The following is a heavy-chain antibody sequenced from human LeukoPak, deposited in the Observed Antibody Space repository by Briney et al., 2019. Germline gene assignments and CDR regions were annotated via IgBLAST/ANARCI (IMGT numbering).Heavy chain of an antibody. CDR1: GFTFSNYW. V-gene: IGHV3-74*01. J-gene: IGHJ3*02. CDR2: IDANAKTT. D-gene: IGHD1-26*01. Sequence: GGSLRLSCAASGFTFSNYWLHWVRQAPGKGLVWVSRIDANAKTTSYADSMKGRFTISTDNAKKTLYLQMNSLRVEDTAVYYCLTVVETTIAAFDIWGQGTMVTVSS. CDR3: LTVVETTIAAFDI.